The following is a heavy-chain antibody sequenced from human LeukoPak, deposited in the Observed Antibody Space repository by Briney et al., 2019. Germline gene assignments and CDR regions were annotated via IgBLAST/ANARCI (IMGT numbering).Heavy chain of an antibody. CDR1: GYTLTELS. D-gene: IGHD3-10*01. Sequence: GASVKVSCKVSGYTLTELSMHWVRQAPGKGLEWMGGFDPEDGETIYAQKFQGRVTMTEDTSTDTAYMELSSLRSEDTAVYYCATAQPPYYYGSGIVYFDYWGQGTLVTVSS. V-gene: IGHV1-24*01. CDR3: ATAQPPYYYGSGIVYFDY. J-gene: IGHJ4*02. CDR2: FDPEDGET.